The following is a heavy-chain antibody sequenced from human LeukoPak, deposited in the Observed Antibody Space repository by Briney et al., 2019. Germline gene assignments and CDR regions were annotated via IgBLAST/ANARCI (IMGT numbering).Heavy chain of an antibody. Sequence: PSETLSLTCTVSGGSISSGDYYWRWIRQPPGKGLEWIGYIYYSGSTYYNPSLKSRVTISVDTSKNQFSLKLSSVTAADTAVYYCARVRVVLGGPIDYWGQGTLVTVSS. V-gene: IGHV4-30-4*01. CDR2: IYYSGST. J-gene: IGHJ4*02. D-gene: IGHD3-10*01. CDR3: ARVRVVLGGPIDY. CDR1: GGSISSGDYY.